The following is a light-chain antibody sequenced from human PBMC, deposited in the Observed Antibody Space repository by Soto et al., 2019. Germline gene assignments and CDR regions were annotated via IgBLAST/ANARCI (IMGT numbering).Light chain of an antibody. CDR3: YSYAASRTLI. J-gene: IGLJ2*01. V-gene: IGLV2-23*02. CDR1: SSDIGNYIH. CDR2: DIT. Sequence: QSALTQPASVSGSPGQSITISCTGTSSDIGNYIHVSWYQHHPGKVPKLIIYDITNRPSGISSRFSGSRSGNTASLTISGLQAEDEADYYFYSYAASRTLIFGGGTKLTVL.